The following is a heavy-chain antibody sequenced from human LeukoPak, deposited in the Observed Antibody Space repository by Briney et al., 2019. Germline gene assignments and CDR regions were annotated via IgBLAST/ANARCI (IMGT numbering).Heavy chain of an antibody. D-gene: IGHD6-13*01. CDR3: ATSKQQVIPRYFDY. CDR2: ISGSGGSGG. J-gene: IGHJ4*02. V-gene: IGHV3-23*01. CDR1: GFTFSSYA. Sequence: GGSLRLSCAASGFTFSSYAMNWVRQAPGKGLEWVSFISGSGGSGGNYADSVKGRFTISRDNSKNTLYLQMNSLRAEDTAVYYCATSKQQVIPRYFDYWGQGTLVTVSS.